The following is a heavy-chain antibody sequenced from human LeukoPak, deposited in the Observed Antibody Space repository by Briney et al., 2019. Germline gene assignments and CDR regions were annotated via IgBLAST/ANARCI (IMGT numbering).Heavy chain of an antibody. CDR2: ISWNSGSI. V-gene: IGHV3-9*01. CDR1: GFTFDDYA. D-gene: IGHD3-3*01. Sequence: GRSLRLSCAASGFTFDDYAMHWVRHAPGKGLEWVSGISWNSGSIGYADSVKGRFTISRDNAKNSLYLQMNSLRAEDTALYYCAKDGSYYDFWSGYYTPYYYYMDVWGKGTTVTVSS. J-gene: IGHJ6*03. CDR3: AKDGSYYDFWSGYYTPYYYYMDV.